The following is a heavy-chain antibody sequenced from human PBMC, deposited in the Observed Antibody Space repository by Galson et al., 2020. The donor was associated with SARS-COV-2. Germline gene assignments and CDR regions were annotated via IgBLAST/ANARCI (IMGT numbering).Heavy chain of an antibody. CDR1: GFTFSDYY. CDR3: ARDLSRAIAAAGT. V-gene: IGHV3-11*01. D-gene: IGHD6-13*01. Sequence: GGSLRLSCAASGFTFSDYYMSWIRQAPGKGLEWVSYIGSSGTTIYYADSVKGRFTISRDNAKNSLYLQMNSLRAEETAVYYCARDLSRAIAAAGTWGQGTLVTVSS. CDR2: IGSSGTTI. J-gene: IGHJ4*02.